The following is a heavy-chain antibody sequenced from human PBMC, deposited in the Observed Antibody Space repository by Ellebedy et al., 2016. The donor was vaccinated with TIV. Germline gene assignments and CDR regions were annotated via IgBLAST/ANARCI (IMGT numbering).Heavy chain of an antibody. Sequence: GESLKISXAASGFTFSSYPMNWVRQAPGKGLEWVSYISSSSSTIYYADSVKGRFTISRDNAKNSLYLQMNSLRAEDTAVYYCARNLLLQEDYWGQGTLVTVSS. CDR1: GFTFSSYP. J-gene: IGHJ4*02. D-gene: IGHD1-26*01. CDR2: ISSSSSTI. CDR3: ARNLLLQEDY. V-gene: IGHV3-48*01.